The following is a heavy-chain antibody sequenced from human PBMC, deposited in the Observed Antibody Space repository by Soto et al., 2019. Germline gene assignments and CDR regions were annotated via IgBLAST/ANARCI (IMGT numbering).Heavy chain of an antibody. Sequence: QVQLVQSGAEVKKPGSSVKVSCKASGGTFSSYAISWVRQAPGQGLEWMGGIIPIFGTANYAQKFQGRVTITADESTSTAYMELSSLRSEDTAVYYCARTDYDILTCYYNPFDYWGQGTLVTVSS. J-gene: IGHJ4*02. CDR3: ARTDYDILTCYYNPFDY. V-gene: IGHV1-69*01. D-gene: IGHD3-9*01. CDR1: GGTFSSYA. CDR2: IIPIFGTA.